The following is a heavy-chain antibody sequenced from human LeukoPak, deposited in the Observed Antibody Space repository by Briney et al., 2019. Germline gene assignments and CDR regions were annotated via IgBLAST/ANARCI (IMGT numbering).Heavy chain of an antibody. Sequence: GASVTVSHMPSGGTFHTHASTWERQPPGRGVESMVGIIPVFGTANSAQKFQGRVTITADKSTSTAYMELSSLRSEDTAVYYCAKDLQGTATPFDYWGQGTLVSVSS. J-gene: IGHJ4*02. CDR1: GGTFHTHA. V-gene: IGHV1-69*06. D-gene: IGHD2-21*02. CDR3: AKDLQGTATPFDY. CDR2: IIPVFGTA.